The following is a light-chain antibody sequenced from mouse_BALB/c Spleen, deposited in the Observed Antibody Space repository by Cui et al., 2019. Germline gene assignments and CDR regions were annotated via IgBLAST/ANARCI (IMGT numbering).Light chain of an antibody. Sequence: QLFLPQSHAIMSASLGERVTMTCTASSSVSSSYLHWYQQKPGSSPKLWIYSTSNLASGVPARFSGSGSGTSYSLTISSMEAEDAATYYCHQYHRSPPTFGAGTKLELK. CDR1: SSVSSSY. CDR2: STS. CDR3: HQYHRSPPT. V-gene: IGKV4-74*01. J-gene: IGKJ5*01.